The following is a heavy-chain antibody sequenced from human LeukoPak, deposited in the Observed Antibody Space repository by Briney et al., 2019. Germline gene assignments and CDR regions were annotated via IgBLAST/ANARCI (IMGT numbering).Heavy chain of an antibody. Sequence: PSETLSLTCTVSGGSISSYYWSWIRQPAGKGLEWIGRIYTSGSTNYNPSLKSRVTMSVDTSKNQFSLKLSSVTAADTAVYYCARFREEGYSSGLAYFDYWGQGTLVTASS. CDR3: ARFREEGYSSGLAYFDY. CDR1: GGSISSYY. D-gene: IGHD6-19*01. CDR2: IYTSGST. V-gene: IGHV4-4*07. J-gene: IGHJ4*02.